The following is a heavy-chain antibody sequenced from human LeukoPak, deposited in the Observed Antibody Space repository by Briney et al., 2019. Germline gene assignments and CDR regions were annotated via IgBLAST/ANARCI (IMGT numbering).Heavy chain of an antibody. Sequence: GGSLRLSCTASGFTFTSYWMHWVRQAPGTGLAWVSRINSDGSGTNCADSVKGRFTISRDNSKNTLYLQMNSLRAEDTAVYYCARAGTAMVYGAIDYWGQGTLVTVSS. D-gene: IGHD5-18*01. V-gene: IGHV3-74*01. CDR2: INSDGSGT. J-gene: IGHJ4*02. CDR3: ARAGTAMVYGAIDY. CDR1: GFTFTSYW.